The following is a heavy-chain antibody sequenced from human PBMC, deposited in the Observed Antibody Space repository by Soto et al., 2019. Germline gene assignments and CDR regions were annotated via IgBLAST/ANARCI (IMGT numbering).Heavy chain of an antibody. J-gene: IGHJ6*02. CDR3: ARQGSWPYYYYGLDV. Sequence: QVQLVQSGPEVKKPGASVKVSCEASGYTFTTSGISWVRQAPGQGLEWMGWISTYNGDTNSAQKFQGRVTMTADTSTDTAYMELMSLKSDDTAVYYCARQGSWPYYYYGLDVWGQGTTVTVSS. CDR2: ISTYNGDT. V-gene: IGHV1-18*01. D-gene: IGHD1-26*01. CDR1: GYTFTTSG.